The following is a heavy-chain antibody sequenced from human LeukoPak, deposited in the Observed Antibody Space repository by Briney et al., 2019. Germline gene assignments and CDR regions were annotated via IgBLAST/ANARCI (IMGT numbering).Heavy chain of an antibody. CDR3: ARWWERFTTYWFDP. J-gene: IGHJ5*02. D-gene: IGHD1-26*01. V-gene: IGHV1-2*02. Sequence: GGSLRLSCAASGFTFSAYGMHWVRQAPGQGLEWMGWINPNSGGTNYAQKFQGRVTMTRDTSISTAYMELSRLRSDDTAVYYCARWWERFTTYWFDPWGQGTLVTVSS. CDR1: GFTFSAYG. CDR2: INPNSGGT.